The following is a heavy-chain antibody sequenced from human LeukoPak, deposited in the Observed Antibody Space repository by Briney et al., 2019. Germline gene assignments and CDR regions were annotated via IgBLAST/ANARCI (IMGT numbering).Heavy chain of an antibody. CDR3: AKGSVRQGRHTMVRGVNRTTNYYYYYGMDG. CDR1: GFTFRSYA. V-gene: IGHV3-23*01. CDR2: ISGSGGST. D-gene: IGHD3-10*01. J-gene: IGHJ6*01. Sequence: PGGSLRLSCAASGFTFRSYAMSWVRQSPGKGWEWVSAISGSGGSTYYADSVKGRFTISRDSSKTTPYLQMNSLRAEDTAVNYCAKGSVRQGRHTMVRGVNRTTNYYYYYGMDGWGQGTTVTVSS.